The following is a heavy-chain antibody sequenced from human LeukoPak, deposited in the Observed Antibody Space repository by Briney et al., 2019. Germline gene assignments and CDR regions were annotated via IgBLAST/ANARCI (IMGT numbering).Heavy chain of an antibody. D-gene: IGHD4-23*01. V-gene: IGHV5-51*01. J-gene: IGHJ3*02. CDR1: GYSFISFW. Sequence: GESLKISCKGSGYSFISFWIGWVRQMPGKGLEWMGIIYPGDSDTTYSPSFQGRVTISADKSISTASLQWSSLKASDTAMYFCARRGTPGSNSAFDIWGQGTMVTVSS. CDR2: IYPGDSDT. CDR3: ARRGTPGSNSAFDI.